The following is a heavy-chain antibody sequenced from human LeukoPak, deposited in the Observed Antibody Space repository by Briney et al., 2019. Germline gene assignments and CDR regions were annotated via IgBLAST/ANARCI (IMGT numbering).Heavy chain of an antibody. D-gene: IGHD6-13*01. Sequence: SETLSLTCTVSGGSISSYYWSWIRQPAGKGLEWIGRIYTSGSTNYNPSLKSRVTMSVDTSKNQFSLKLSSVTAADTAVYYCARGYPGYSSSWGSWFDPWGQGTLVTVSS. V-gene: IGHV4-4*07. CDR1: GGSISSYY. J-gene: IGHJ5*02. CDR2: IYTSGST. CDR3: ARGYPGYSSSWGSWFDP.